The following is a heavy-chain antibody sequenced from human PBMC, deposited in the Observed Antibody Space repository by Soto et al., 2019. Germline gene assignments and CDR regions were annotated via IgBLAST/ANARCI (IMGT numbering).Heavy chain of an antibody. Sequence: ASVKVSCKASGYTFTSYAMHWVRQAPGQRLEWMGWINAGNGNTKYSRKFQGRVTITRDTSASTAYMELSSLRSEDTAVYYCARGTRDGYTLIDYWGQGTLVTVSS. CDR3: ARGTRDGYTLIDY. CDR2: INAGNGNT. CDR1: GYTFTSYA. V-gene: IGHV1-3*01. J-gene: IGHJ4*02. D-gene: IGHD5-12*01.